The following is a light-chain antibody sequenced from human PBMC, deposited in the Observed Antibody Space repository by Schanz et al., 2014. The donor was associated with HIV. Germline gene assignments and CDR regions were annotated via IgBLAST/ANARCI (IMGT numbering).Light chain of an antibody. V-gene: IGKV1-5*03. Sequence: DVQMTQSPSTLSASVGDRVTITCRATQSISPWLAWYQQKPGKAPNLLISKISALGDGVPARFSGRGSGTEFTLTLDTLDPDDFAIYYCQQYDTFPYTFGQGTKLDIQ. CDR3: QQYDTFPYT. CDR2: KIS. J-gene: IGKJ2*01. CDR1: QSISPW.